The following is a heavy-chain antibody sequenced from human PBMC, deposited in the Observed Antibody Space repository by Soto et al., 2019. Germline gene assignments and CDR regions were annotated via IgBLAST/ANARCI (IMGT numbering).Heavy chain of an antibody. Sequence: QVQLVQSGAEVKKPGSSVKVSCEASGGTFSSYSFSWVRQAPGQGLEWMGRVIPILGMANYAQKFQGRVTIPADKSPTPVYMERSSLGAEDTAVYYCARGGAVVVPGAVDRPTWFDPWGQGTLATVSS. CDR3: ARGGAVVVPGAVDRPTWFDP. D-gene: IGHD2-2*01. CDR1: GGTFSSYS. V-gene: IGHV1-69*02. CDR2: VIPILGMA. J-gene: IGHJ5*02.